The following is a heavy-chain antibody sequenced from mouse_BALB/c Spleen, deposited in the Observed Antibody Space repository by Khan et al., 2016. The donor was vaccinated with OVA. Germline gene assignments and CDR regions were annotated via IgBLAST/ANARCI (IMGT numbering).Heavy chain of an antibody. Sequence: QVQLQQSEAELVRPGVSVKISCKGSGYTFTDFAMHWVKQSHAKSLEWIGVISTYYGDATNNQKFKGKATMTVDKSSSTAYMELARLTSEDSAIYYCVRGRGNSRFAYWGQGTLVTVSA. V-gene: IGHV1S137*01. D-gene: IGHD2-1*01. CDR1: GYTFTDFA. CDR3: VRGRGNSRFAY. J-gene: IGHJ3*01. CDR2: ISTYYGDA.